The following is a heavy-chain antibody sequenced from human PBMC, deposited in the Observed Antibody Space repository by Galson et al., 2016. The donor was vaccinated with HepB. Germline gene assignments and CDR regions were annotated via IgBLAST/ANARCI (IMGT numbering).Heavy chain of an antibody. CDR3: ARDRGYRALDL. Sequence: SLRLSCAVSGLMYTHYAMNWVRQAPGKGLEWVSIIDESGDYIYYAESVKGRFTISRDKATNTLYLQMNSLRAEDTALYYCARDRGYRALDLWGQGTTVTVSS. CDR1: GLMYTHYA. CDR2: IDESGDYI. V-gene: IGHV3-23*01. D-gene: IGHD3-10*01. J-gene: IGHJ3*01.